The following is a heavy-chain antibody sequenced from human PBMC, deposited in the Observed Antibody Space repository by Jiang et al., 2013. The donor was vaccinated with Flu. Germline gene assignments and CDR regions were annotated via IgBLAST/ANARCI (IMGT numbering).Heavy chain of an antibody. Sequence: GVVQPGRSLRLSCAASGFTLSNYGIHWVRQAPGKGLEWVAVVSYDGSNIFYADSVKDRFIISRDNSKNTVYLQMNSLRAEDTAVYYCAKVLPQSPNYYEVSGDALDIWGQGTMVTVSS. V-gene: IGHV3-30*18. D-gene: IGHD3-16*01. CDR1: GFTLSNYG. CDR3: AKVLPQSPNYYEVSGDALDI. J-gene: IGHJ3*02. CDR2: VSYDGSNI.